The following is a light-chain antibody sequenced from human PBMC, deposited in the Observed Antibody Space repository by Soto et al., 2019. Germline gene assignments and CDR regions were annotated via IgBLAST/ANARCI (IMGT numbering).Light chain of an antibody. CDR2: DAS. V-gene: IGKV3-11*01. CDR3: QHRSNWPPMYT. Sequence: EIVLTQSPATLSLSPGERATLSCRASQSVSSYLAGYQQKPGQAPRLLIYDASNRATGIPARFSGSGSGTDFTLTISSLEPEDFAGYYCQHRSNWPPMYTFGQGTKLEIK. J-gene: IGKJ2*01. CDR1: QSVSSY.